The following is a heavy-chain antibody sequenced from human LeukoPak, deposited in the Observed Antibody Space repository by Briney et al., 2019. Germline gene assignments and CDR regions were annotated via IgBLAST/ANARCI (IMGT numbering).Heavy chain of an antibody. CDR2: INPNSGGT. CDR1: GYTFTGYY. Sequence: ASVKASCKASGYTFTGYYMHWVRQAPGQGLEWMGWINPNSGGTNYAQKFQGRVTMTRDTSISTAYMELSRLRSDDTAVYYCARGAHNSLIAVDRRPFDYWGQGTLVTVSS. D-gene: IGHD6-19*01. J-gene: IGHJ4*02. CDR3: ARGAHNSLIAVDRRPFDY. V-gene: IGHV1-2*02.